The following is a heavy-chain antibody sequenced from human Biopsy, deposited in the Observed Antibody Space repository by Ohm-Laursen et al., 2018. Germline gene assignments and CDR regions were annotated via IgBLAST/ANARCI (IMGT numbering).Heavy chain of an antibody. Sequence: ASVKASCKASGYTFTTYGISWVRQAPGQGLEWMGWINTYSGNTNYGKKFHDRVIMTSDTSTSTAYLEQRSLRSDDTAVYYCARDYYPYVDYLKDVPLCDSWGQGTLVTVSS. D-gene: IGHD4-17*01. CDR2: INTYSGNT. V-gene: IGHV1-18*01. CDR3: ARDYYPYVDYLKDVPLCDS. CDR1: GYTFTTYG. J-gene: IGHJ4*02.